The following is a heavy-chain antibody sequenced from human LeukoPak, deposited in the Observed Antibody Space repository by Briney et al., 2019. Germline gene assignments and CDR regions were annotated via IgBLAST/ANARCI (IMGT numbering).Heavy chain of an antibody. CDR3: ARGGYSGYDWPLEP. CDR2: MNPNSGNT. Sequence: ASVKVSCKASGYTFTSYDINWVRQATGQGLEWMGWMNPNSGNTGYAQKSQGRVTMTRNTSISTAYMELSSLRSEDTAVYYCARGGYSGYDWPLEPWGQGTLVTVSS. D-gene: IGHD5-12*01. V-gene: IGHV1-8*01. J-gene: IGHJ4*02. CDR1: GYTFTSYD.